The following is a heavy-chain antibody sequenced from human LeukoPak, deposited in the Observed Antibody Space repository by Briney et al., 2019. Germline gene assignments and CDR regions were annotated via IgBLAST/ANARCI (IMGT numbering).Heavy chain of an antibody. V-gene: IGHV3-7*04. D-gene: IGHD3-10*01. Sequence: PGGSLRLSCAASGFTFSSYWMSWVRQAPGKGLEWVANIKQDGSEKYYVDSVKGRFTISRDNAKNSLYLQMNSLRAEDTAVYYCARAITMVRGVIITPQYYFDYWGQGTLVTVSS. J-gene: IGHJ4*02. CDR2: IKQDGSEK. CDR3: ARAITMVRGVIITPQYYFDY. CDR1: GFTFSSYW.